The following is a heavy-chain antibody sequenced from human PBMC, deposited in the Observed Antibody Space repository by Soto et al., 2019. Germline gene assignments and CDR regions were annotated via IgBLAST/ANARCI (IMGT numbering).Heavy chain of an antibody. D-gene: IGHD2-15*01. CDR3: AKDVRDAYSSWAWFDS. CDR1: GFTFGDYA. Sequence: GGSLRLSCAASGFTFGDYAMNWVRQAPGKGLEWVAGISWDSYDRGNADSVKCRVTVSRENAKNSLFLDMNSLKVDATALYYFAKDVRDAYSSWAWFDSWGLGTQVTVSS. J-gene: IGHJ5*01. V-gene: IGHV3-9*01. CDR2: ISWDSYDR.